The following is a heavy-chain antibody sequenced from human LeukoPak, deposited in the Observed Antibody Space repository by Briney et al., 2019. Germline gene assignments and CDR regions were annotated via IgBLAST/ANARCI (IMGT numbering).Heavy chain of an antibody. V-gene: IGHV4-34*01. CDR3: AREPQARNWFDP. J-gene: IGHJ5*02. Sequence: SETLSLTCAVYGGSFSGYYWSWIRQPPGKGLEWIGEINHSGSTNYNPSLKSRVTISVDTSKNQFSLKLSSVTAADTAVYYCAREPQARNWFDPWGQGTLVTVSS. CDR2: INHSGST. D-gene: IGHD1-14*01. CDR1: GGSFSGYY.